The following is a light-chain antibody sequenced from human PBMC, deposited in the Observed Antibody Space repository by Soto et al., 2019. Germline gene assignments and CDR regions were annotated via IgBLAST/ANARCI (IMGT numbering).Light chain of an antibody. CDR2: AAS. CDR1: QSISSY. V-gene: IGKV1-39*01. Sequence: DIQMTQSPSSLSASVGDRVTIPCRASQSISSYLNWYQQKPGKAPKLLIYAASSLQSGVPSRFSDSGSGTDVTLTISSLQPEDFATYYCQQSYSTPRTFGQGTKLEIK. J-gene: IGKJ2*02. CDR3: QQSYSTPRT.